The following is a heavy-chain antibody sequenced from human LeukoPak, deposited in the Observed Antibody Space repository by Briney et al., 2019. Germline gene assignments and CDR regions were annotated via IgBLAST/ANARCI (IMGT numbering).Heavy chain of an antibody. CDR2: ISAYNGNT. Sequence: ASVKVSCKASGYTFTSYGISWVRQAPGQGLEWMGWISAYNGNTNYAQKLQGRVTKTTDTSTSTVYMELRSLTSADTAVYYCARVLDSGWFDYWGQETLVTVSS. CDR3: ARVLDSGWFDY. J-gene: IGHJ4*02. CDR1: GYTFTSYG. D-gene: IGHD6-19*01. V-gene: IGHV1-18*01.